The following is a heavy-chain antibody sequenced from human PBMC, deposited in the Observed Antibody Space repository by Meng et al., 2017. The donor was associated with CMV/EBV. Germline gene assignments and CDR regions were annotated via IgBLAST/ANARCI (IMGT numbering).Heavy chain of an antibody. CDR1: GFTFSSYS. J-gene: IGHJ6*02. D-gene: IGHD2/OR15-2a*01. CDR3: ARDSLYGGYYYGMDA. CDR2: ISSSSSYI. Sequence: GESLKISCAASGFTFSSYSMNWVRQAPGKGLEWVSSISSSSSYIYYADSVKGRFTISRDNAKNSLYLQMNSLRAEDTAVYYCARDSLYGGYYYGMDAWGQGTTVTVSS. V-gene: IGHV3-21*01.